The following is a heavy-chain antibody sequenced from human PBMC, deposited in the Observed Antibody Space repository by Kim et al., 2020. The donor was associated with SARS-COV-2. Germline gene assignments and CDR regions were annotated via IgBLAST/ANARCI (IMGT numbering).Heavy chain of an antibody. CDR2: IYYSGST. Sequence: SETLSLTCTVSGGSISSGGYYWSWIRQHPGKGLEWIGYIYYSGSTYYNPSLKSRVTISVDTSKNQFSLKLSSVTAADTAVYYCARDPPLTPGAFDIWGQGTMVTVSS. D-gene: IGHD4-17*01. J-gene: IGHJ3*02. CDR1: GGSISSGGYY. V-gene: IGHV4-31*03. CDR3: ARDPPLTPGAFDI.